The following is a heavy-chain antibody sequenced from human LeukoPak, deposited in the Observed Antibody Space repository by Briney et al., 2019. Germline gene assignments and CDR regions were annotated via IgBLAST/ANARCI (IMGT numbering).Heavy chain of an antibody. D-gene: IGHD1-26*01. CDR1: GYPFINYD. V-gene: IGHV1-8*03. J-gene: IGHJ4*02. CDR2: MNPNSGNA. CDR3: ARAVRIVGGNPLLGPFEYYFDS. Sequence: ASVKVSCKAFGYPFINYDINWLRLATGQGLEWMGWMNPNSGNAGYSQKFQGRVTFSRNSSRSSAYMELSSLRYEDTAVYYCARAVRIVGGNPLLGPFEYYFDSWGQGTQVTVSS.